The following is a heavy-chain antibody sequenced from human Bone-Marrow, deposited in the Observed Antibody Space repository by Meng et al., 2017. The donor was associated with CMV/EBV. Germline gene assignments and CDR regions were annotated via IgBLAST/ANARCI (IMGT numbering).Heavy chain of an antibody. CDR2: IDPSDSYV. D-gene: IGHD6-6*01. CDR3: ARHKGGTSSDNWLDP. J-gene: IGHJ5*02. CDR1: GYSFTTYW. V-gene: IGHV5-10-1*01. Sequence: SGYSFTTYWNTWVRQMPGKGLEWMGRIDPSDSYVNYSPSFQGQVTISADKSISTAYLQWSSLKASDTAMYYCARHKGGTSSDNWLDPWGQGTLVTVSS.